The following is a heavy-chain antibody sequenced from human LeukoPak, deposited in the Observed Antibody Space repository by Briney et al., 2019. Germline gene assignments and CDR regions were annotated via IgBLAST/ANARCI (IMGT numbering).Heavy chain of an antibody. CDR3: ARVPCLTTTCDPRNWFDP. D-gene: IGHD2-2*01. CDR2: INPNSGGT. J-gene: IGHJ5*02. V-gene: IGHV1-2*02. CDR1: GYSFADYY. Sequence: ASVKVSCKGSGYSFADYYIHWVRQAPRQGLEWMGWINPNSGGTDYAQKFQGRVTMTSDTSISTAYMELSSLRSDDTAVYYCARVPCLTTTCDPRNWFDPWGQGTLVTVSS.